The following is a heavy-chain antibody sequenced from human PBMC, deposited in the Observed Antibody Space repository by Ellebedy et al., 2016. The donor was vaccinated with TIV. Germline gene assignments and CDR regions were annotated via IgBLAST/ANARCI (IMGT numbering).Heavy chain of an antibody. D-gene: IGHD1-7*01. Sequence: ASVKVSCXASGYTFTGYYMHWVRQAPGQGLEWMGWINPNSGGTNYAQKFQGRVTMTRDTSISTAYMELSRLRSDDTAVYYCARGYGGWNYVVRIHFDDWGQGTLVTVSS. CDR3: ARGYGGWNYVVRIHFDD. CDR1: GYTFTGYY. J-gene: IGHJ4*02. V-gene: IGHV1-2*02. CDR2: INPNSGGT.